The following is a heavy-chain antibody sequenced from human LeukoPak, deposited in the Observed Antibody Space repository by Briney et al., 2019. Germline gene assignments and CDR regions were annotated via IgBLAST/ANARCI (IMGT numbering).Heavy chain of an antibody. Sequence: GGSLRLSCAASGFTFSSYAMSWVRQAPGKGLEWVSAISGSGGSTYYADSVKGRFTISRDNSKNTLYLQMNSLRAEGTAVYHCAKPYGSEHDAFDIWGQGTMVTVSS. J-gene: IGHJ3*02. CDR2: ISGSGGST. V-gene: IGHV3-23*01. CDR1: GFTFSSYA. D-gene: IGHD3-10*01. CDR3: AKPYGSEHDAFDI.